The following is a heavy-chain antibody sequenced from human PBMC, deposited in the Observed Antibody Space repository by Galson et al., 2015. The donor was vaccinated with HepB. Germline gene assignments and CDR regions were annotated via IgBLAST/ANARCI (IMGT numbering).Heavy chain of an antibody. D-gene: IGHD2-2*02. CDR1: GFTFDDYA. CDR2: ISWNSGSI. Sequence: SLRLSCAASGFTFDDYAMHWVRQAPGKGLEWVSGISWNSGSIGYADSVKGRFTISRDNAKNSLYLQMNSLRAEDTALYYCTKGCRGTSCYTKGFFDYWGQGTLVTVSS. CDR3: TKGCRGTSCYTKGFFDY. J-gene: IGHJ4*02. V-gene: IGHV3-9*01.